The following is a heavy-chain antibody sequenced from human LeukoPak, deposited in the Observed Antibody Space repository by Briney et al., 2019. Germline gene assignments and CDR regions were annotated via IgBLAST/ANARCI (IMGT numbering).Heavy chain of an antibody. J-gene: IGHJ4*02. D-gene: IGHD2-15*01. V-gene: IGHV3-53*01. Sequence: GGSLRLSCAASGFTVSSNYMSWVRQAPGKGLEWVSVIYSGGSTYYAGSVKGRFTISRDNAKNSLYLQMNSLRAEDTAVYYCVAVAATPGYFDYWGQGTLVTVSS. CDR1: GFTVSSNY. CDR2: IYSGGST. CDR3: VAVAATPGYFDY.